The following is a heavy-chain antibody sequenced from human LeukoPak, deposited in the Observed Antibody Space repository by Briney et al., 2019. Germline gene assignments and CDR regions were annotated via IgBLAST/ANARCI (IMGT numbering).Heavy chain of an antibody. J-gene: IGHJ4*02. D-gene: IGHD2-15*01. V-gene: IGHV1-18*01. CDR2: ISAYNGNT. Sequence: ASVKVSCKASGYTFTSYGISWVRQAPGQGLEWMGWISAYNGNTNYAQKFQGRVTMTRDTSTSTVYMELSSLRSEDTAVYYCARQQLASIQAGYCSGGSCPLDYWGQGTLVTVSS. CDR1: GYTFTSYG. CDR3: ARQQLASIQAGYCSGGSCPLDY.